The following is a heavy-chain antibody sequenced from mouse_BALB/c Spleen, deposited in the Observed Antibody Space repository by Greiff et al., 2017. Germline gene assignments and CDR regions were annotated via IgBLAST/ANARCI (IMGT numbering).Heavy chain of an antibody. J-gene: IGHJ4*01. CDR1: GYTFTDYA. Sequence: QVQLKESGAELVRPGVSVKISCKGSGYTFTDYAMHWVKQSHAKSLEWIGVISTYYGDASYNQKFKGKATMTVDKSSSTAYMELARLTSEDSAIYYCARDRMDYWGQGTSVTVSS. CDR2: ISTYYGDA. CDR3: ARDRMDY. V-gene: IGHV1S137*01.